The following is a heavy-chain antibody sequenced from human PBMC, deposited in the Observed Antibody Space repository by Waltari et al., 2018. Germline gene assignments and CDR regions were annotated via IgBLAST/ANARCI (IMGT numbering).Heavy chain of an antibody. CDR3: AKLWALQYYFDC. D-gene: IGHD3-16*01. CDR2: IRGGGRGT. CDR1: GFTFSGFG. J-gene: IGHJ4*02. V-gene: IGHV3-23*01. Sequence: EMHLLESGGALVQPGGSLTLSCAASGFTFSGFGMSWVRQAPGRGVEWVSSIRGGGRGTYYADSVKGRFTISRDNAIDTLYLQMNSLRVEDTAVYYCAKLWALQYYFDCWGQGTLVTVSS.